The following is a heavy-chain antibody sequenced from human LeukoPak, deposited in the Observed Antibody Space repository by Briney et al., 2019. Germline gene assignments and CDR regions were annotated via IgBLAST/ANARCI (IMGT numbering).Heavy chain of an antibody. V-gene: IGHV1-46*01. J-gene: IGHJ6*03. Sequence: ASVKVSCKASGYTFTNYYMHWVRQAPGQGLEWMGIINPSGGGTSYAQKFQGRVTMTRNTSISTAYMELSSLRSEDTAVYYCARVRDSIAATYYYYYMDVWGKGTTVTISS. D-gene: IGHD6-13*01. CDR2: INPSGGGT. CDR3: ARVRDSIAATYYYYYMDV. CDR1: GYTFTNYY.